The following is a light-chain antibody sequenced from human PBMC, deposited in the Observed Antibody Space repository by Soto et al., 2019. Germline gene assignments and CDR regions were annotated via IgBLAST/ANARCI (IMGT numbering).Light chain of an antibody. CDR2: GNN. J-gene: IGLJ2*01. CDR1: NSNIGASYD. Sequence: QSVLTQPPSVSGAPGQRVAICCTGSNSNIGASYDVQWYQQLPGTAPKLLIYGNNNRPSGVPDRFSGSKSGTSASLAITGLQAEDEADYYCQSYDSSLSGSVFGGGTKLTVL. V-gene: IGLV1-40*01. CDR3: QSYDSSLSGSV.